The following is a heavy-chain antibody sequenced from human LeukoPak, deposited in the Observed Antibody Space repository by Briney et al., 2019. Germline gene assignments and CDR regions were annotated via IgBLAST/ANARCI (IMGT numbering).Heavy chain of an antibody. CDR1: GFTFSSYW. CDR3: ARGGSVVVPAAMHWFDP. Sequence: GGSLRLSCAASGFTFSSYWMSWVRQAPGKGLEWVANIKQDGSEKYYVDSVKGRFTISRDNAKNSLYLQMNSLRAEDTAVYYCARGGSVVVPAAMHWFDPWGQGTLVTVSS. CDR2: IKQDGSEK. D-gene: IGHD2-2*01. J-gene: IGHJ5*02. V-gene: IGHV3-7*01.